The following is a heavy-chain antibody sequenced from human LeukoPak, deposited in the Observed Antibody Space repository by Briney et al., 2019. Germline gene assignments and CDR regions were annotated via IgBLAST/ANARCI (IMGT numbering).Heavy chain of an antibody. D-gene: IGHD3-10*01. J-gene: IGHJ4*02. CDR2: IKEDGSER. V-gene: IGHV3-7*03. CDR3: ARGPGSRGIFDY. Sequence: GGSLRLSCEGSAFIFSGHWMNWVRQTPGKGLEWVASIKEDGSERQYVDSVKGRFSISRDNTKGSLFLQLNSLRAEDTAVYYCARGPGSRGIFDYWGLGTLVTVSS. CDR1: AFIFSGHW.